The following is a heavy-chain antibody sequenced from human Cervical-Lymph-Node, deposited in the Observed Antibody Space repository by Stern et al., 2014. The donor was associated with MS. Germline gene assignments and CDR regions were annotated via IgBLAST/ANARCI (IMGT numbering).Heavy chain of an antibody. CDR2: ISAYNGNT. CDR3: AISGSPHSHYSVDV. V-gene: IGHV1-18*04. J-gene: IGHJ6*02. D-gene: IGHD5-12*01. CDR1: GSIFSSHT. Sequence: QDQLVQSGAEVKKPGASVKVSCKASGSIFSSHTFTCVRQAPGQGLERVGGISAYNGNTSYAQRLKGRVTLTTDTSTRTAYMELRSLRSDDSAVYFCAISGSPHSHYSVDVWGQGTSVTVSS.